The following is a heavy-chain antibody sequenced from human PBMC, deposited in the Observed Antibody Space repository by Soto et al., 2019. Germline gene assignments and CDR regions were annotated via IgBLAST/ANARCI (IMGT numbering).Heavy chain of an antibody. CDR3: ARVETCSSTSCYSVFDY. CDR2: INSDGSST. Sequence: GGSLRLSCAASGFTSSSYWMHWVRQAPGKGLVWVSRINSDGSSTTYADSVKGRFTISRDNAKNTLYLQMNSLRAEDTAVYYCARVETCSSTSCYSVFDYWGQGTLVTVSS. CDR1: GFTSSSYW. D-gene: IGHD2-2*01. V-gene: IGHV3-74*03. J-gene: IGHJ4*02.